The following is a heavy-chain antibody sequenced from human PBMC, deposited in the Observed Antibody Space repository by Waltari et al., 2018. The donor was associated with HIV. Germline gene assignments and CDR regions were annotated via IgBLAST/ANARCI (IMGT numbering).Heavy chain of an antibody. CDR1: GNTFTTYA. D-gene: IGHD6-6*01. Sequence: QAQFVQSGAEVKKPGTSVNISCEVSGNTFTTYAVHWLRQARGQRPEWMGLITPVTGRTQFAQQFQGRLNFTRDTYAHVVYMTLSALRIEDTAVYYCARGAYSRRSSSSSRLWASWGQGTPVTVS. J-gene: IGHJ5*02. CDR2: ITPVTGRT. CDR3: ARGAYSRRSSSSSRLWAS. V-gene: IGHV1-3*01.